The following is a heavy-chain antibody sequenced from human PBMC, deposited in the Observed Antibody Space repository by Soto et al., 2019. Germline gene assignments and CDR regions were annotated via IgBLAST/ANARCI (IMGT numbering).Heavy chain of an antibody. J-gene: IGHJ6*02. V-gene: IGHV3-74*01. CDR3: ARAIGYYGMDV. CDR2: INSDGSST. CDR1: GFSFSNCW. D-gene: IGHD3-22*01. Sequence: EVQLVESGGGLVQPGGSLRLSCAASGFSFSNCWMHWVRQAPGMGLVWVSHINSDGSSTTYADSVKGRFIISRDNAKNTLYLQMNSLRAEDTAVYYCARAIGYYGMDVWGQGTTVTVSS.